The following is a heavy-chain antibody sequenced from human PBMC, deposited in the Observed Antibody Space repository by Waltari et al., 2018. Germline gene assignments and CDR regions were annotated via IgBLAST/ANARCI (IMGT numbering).Heavy chain of an antibody. V-gene: IGHV5-51*01. CDR2: VYPGDSDT. D-gene: IGHD4-17*01. CDR1: GYTFTNYW. CDR3: ARRVVSHGESFDY. J-gene: IGHJ4*02. Sequence: EVQLVQSGAEVKKPGESLKISCQGSGYTFTNYWIVWVRQMPGKGLEWMGRVYPGDSDTRYSPSFQGQVTVSADRSINTAYLQWSSLKASDTAIYYCARRVVSHGESFDYWGQGTLVTVSS.